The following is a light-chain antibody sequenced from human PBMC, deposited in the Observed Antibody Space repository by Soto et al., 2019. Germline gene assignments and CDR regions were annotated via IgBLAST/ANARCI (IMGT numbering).Light chain of an antibody. CDR1: SSDVGSYNL. J-gene: IGLJ2*01. Sequence: QSALTQPASVSGSPGQSITISCTGTSSDVGSYNLVSWYQQHPGKAPKLMIYEVSKRPSGVSNHFSGSKSGNTASLTISGLQAEDEADYYCCSYAGSSTFYVVFGGGTKLTV. CDR2: EVS. V-gene: IGLV2-23*02. CDR3: CSYAGSSTFYVV.